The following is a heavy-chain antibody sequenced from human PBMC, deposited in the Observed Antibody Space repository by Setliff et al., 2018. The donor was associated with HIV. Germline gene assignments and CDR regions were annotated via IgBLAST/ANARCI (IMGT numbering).Heavy chain of an antibody. V-gene: IGHV4-38-2*02. CDR2: IYYSGIT. J-gene: IGHJ4*02. CDR1: GYSISSGYY. CDR3: ARDPPGYGDSNDY. Sequence: SETLSLTCTVSGYSISSGYYWSWIRQSPGKGLEWIGYIYYSGITTYSPSLKSRVTISIDTSKNQFSLRLHSVTAADTAVYYCARDPPGYGDSNDYWGQGTLVTVSS. D-gene: IGHD4-17*01.